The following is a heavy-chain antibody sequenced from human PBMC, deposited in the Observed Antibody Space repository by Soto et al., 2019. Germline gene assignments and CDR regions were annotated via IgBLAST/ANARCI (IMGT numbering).Heavy chain of an antibody. V-gene: IGHV3-23*01. Sequence: EVQLLESGGGLVQPGGSLRVSCAASGFPFSNNAMSWVRQAPGKGLEWVSGISDGGDLIYYADSVKGRFSMSRDNSENMMYLQMTNLRAEDTAIYFCAKMQGTGLAAKNFDFWGQGTLVTVSS. D-gene: IGHD2-15*01. CDR2: ISDGGDLI. CDR3: AKMQGTGLAAKNFDF. J-gene: IGHJ4*02. CDR1: GFPFSNNA.